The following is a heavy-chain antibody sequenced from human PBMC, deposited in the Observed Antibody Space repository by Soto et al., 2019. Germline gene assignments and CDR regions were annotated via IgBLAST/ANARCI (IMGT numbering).Heavy chain of an antibody. Sequence: ESGGGLVQPGGSLRLSCAASGFTFSRYAMSWVRQAPGKGLEWVSAISGSGGSTYYADSVKGRFTISRDNSKNTLYLQMNSLRAEDTAVYYCAKIAIFGVVTPYYYYGMDVWGQGTTVTVSS. CDR3: AKIAIFGVVTPYYYYGMDV. CDR1: GFTFSRYA. CDR2: ISGSGGST. D-gene: IGHD3-3*01. V-gene: IGHV3-23*01. J-gene: IGHJ6*02.